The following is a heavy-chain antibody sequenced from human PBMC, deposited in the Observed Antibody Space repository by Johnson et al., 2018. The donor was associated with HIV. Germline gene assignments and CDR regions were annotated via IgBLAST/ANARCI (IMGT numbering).Heavy chain of an antibody. CDR2: IYSGGST. CDR3: ARDDTMMHGFDI. V-gene: IGHV3-66*01. J-gene: IGHJ3*02. Sequence: VRLVESGGGVVRPGGSLRLSCAASGFTFDDYGMSWVRQAPGKGLEWVSVIYSGGSTYYADSVKGRCTISRDNSKNTLYLQMNSLRAEDTAVYYCARDDTMMHGFDIWGQGTLVSVSS. D-gene: IGHD3-22*01. CDR1: GFTFDDYG.